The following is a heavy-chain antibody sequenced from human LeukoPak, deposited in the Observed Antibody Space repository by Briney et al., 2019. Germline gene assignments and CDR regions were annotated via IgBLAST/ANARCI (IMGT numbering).Heavy chain of an antibody. Sequence: GASVKVSCKASGGTFSSYAISWVRQAPGQGLEWMGRIIPILGIANYAQKFQGRVTTTVDKSTSTAYMELSSLRSEDTAVYYCAAGYDSSGPDYWGQGTLVTVSS. J-gene: IGHJ4*02. CDR1: GGTFSSYA. CDR3: AAGYDSSGPDY. CDR2: IIPILGIA. D-gene: IGHD3-22*01. V-gene: IGHV1-69*04.